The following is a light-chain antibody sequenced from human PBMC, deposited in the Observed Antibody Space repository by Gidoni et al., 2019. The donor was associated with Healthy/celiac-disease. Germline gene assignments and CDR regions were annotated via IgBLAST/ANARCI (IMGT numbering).Light chain of an antibody. CDR3: QQSYSTPFT. Sequence: QLTQSPSSLSASVGDRVTITCRASQSISSSLNWYQQKPGKAPKLLIYAASSLQSGVPSRFSGSGSGTEFTLTINSLQPEDFATYYCQQSYSTPFTFGPGTKVDIK. CDR1: QSISSS. CDR2: AAS. J-gene: IGKJ3*01. V-gene: IGKV1-39*01.